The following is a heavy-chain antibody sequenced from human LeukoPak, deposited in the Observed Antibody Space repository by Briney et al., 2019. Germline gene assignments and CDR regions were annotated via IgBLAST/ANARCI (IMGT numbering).Heavy chain of an antibody. V-gene: IGHV3-30*18. J-gene: IGHJ6*02. CDR3: ANANYDFWSDIALGGMDV. CDR1: GFTFSSYG. CDR2: ISYDGSNK. Sequence: QPGGSLRLSCAASGFTFSSYGMHWVRQAPGKGLEWVAVISYDGSNKYYADSVKGRFTISRDNSKNTLYLQMNSLRAEDTAVYYCANANYDFWSDIALGGMDVWGQGTTVTVSS. D-gene: IGHD3-3*01.